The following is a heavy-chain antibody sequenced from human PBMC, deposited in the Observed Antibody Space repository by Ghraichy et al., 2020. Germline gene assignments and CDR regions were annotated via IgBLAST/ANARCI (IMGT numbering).Heavy chain of an antibody. CDR3: AGNPPQAGFYYYYGMDV. D-gene: IGHD6-19*01. Sequence: SVKVSCKASGFTFTSSAVQWVRQARGQRLEWIGWIVVGSGNTNYAQKFQERVTITRDMSTSTAYMELSSLRSEDTAVYYCAGNPPQAGFYYYYGMDVWGQGTTVTVSS. CDR2: IVVGSGNT. J-gene: IGHJ6*02. CDR1: GFTFTSSA. V-gene: IGHV1-58*01.